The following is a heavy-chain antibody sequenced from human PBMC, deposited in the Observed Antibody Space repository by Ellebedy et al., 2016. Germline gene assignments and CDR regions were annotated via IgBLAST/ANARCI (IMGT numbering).Heavy chain of an antibody. CDR2: ISSSSSTI. Sequence: GESLKISXAASGFTFSSYSMNWVRQAPGKGLEWVSYISSSSSTIYYADSVKGRFTISRDNAKNSLYLQMNSLRAEDTAVYYCASPRLVSLDHWGQGTLVTGSS. CDR1: GFTFSSYS. V-gene: IGHV3-48*04. D-gene: IGHD3-9*01. CDR3: ASPRLVSLDH. J-gene: IGHJ4*02.